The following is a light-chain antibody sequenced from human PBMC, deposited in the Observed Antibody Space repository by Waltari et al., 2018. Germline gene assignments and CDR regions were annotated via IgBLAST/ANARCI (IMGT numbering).Light chain of an antibody. J-gene: IGLJ1*01. CDR1: SSDVGGYNY. CDR2: DVT. CDR3: CSFAAGDAYV. V-gene: IGLV2-11*01. Sequence: QSALTQPRSVSGSPGQSVAISCTGTSSDVGGYNYVSWYQQHPGKAPKPMIYDVTERPSGVPLRFSGSKSGNTASLTVSGLQAEDEADYYCCSFAAGDAYVFGTGTKVTV.